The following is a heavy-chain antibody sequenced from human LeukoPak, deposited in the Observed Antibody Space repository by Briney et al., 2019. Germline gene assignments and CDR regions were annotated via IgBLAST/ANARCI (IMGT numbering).Heavy chain of an antibody. V-gene: IGHV1-69*01. J-gene: IGHJ4*02. CDR2: IIPIFGTA. Sequence: GSSVKVSCKASGGTFSSYAISWVRQAPGQGLERMGGIIPIFGTANYAQKFQGRVTITADESTGTAYMELSSLRSEDTAVYYCARDPNCSSTSCYAATDYWGQGTLVTVSS. CDR1: GGTFSSYA. CDR3: ARDPNCSSTSCYAATDY. D-gene: IGHD2-2*01.